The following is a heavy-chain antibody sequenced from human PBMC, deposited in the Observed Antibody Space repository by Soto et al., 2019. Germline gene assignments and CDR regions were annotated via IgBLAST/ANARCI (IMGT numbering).Heavy chain of an antibody. Sequence: GGSLRLSCAASGFTFSNNWMHWVRQAPGKGPVWVSRINSDGSSTYYADSVKGRFTISRDNAKNSLYLRMNSLRAEDTALYYCAKSQSPMVRGVIEAFDNWGQGSLVTVSS. J-gene: IGHJ4*02. V-gene: IGHV3-74*01. CDR3: AKSQSPMVRGVIEAFDN. CDR2: INSDGSST. CDR1: GFTFSNNW. D-gene: IGHD3-10*01.